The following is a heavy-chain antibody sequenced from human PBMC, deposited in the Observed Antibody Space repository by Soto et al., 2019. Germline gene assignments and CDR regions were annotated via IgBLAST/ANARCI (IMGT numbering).Heavy chain of an antibody. J-gene: IGHJ4*02. CDR3: ARLRYYYDSSGYFDY. D-gene: IGHD3-22*01. V-gene: IGHV4-31*03. CDR1: GGSISSGGYC. Sequence: SETLSLTCTVSGGSISSGGYCWSWIRQHPGKGLEWIGYIYYSGSTYYNPSLKSRVTISVDTSKNQFSLKLSSVTAADTAVYYCARLRYYYDSSGYFDYWGQGTLVTVSS. CDR2: IYYSGST.